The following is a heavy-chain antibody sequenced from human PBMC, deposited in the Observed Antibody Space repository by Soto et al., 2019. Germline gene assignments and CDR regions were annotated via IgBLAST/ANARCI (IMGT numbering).Heavy chain of an antibody. CDR3: LSGSSGWYIYT. J-gene: IGHJ5*02. D-gene: IGHD6-19*01. CDR2: ISGSGGST. V-gene: IGHV3-23*01. Sequence: AGGSLRLSCAASGFTFCSYSMNWVRPAPGKGLEWVSVISGSGGSTYYADSVKGRFTISRDNSKNTMYLQMNSLRGEDTAVYFCLSGSSGWYIYTWGQGTVVPVSS. CDR1: GFTFCSYS.